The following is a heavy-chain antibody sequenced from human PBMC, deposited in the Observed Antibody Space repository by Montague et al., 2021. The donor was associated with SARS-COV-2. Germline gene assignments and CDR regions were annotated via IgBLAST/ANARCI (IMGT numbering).Heavy chain of an antibody. J-gene: IGHJ4*02. CDR3: ARGWVATIPHMDN. V-gene: IGHV6-1*01. CDR1: GDSVAGNNAA. D-gene: IGHD5-12*01. Sequence: CAISGDSVAGNNAACNWNKQTPEIQLQWLVRTYYRSKWHNDYAASVKSRITINPDTSKNQFSLQLKSVTPEDTAVYYCARGWVATIPHMDNWGQGSLVIVSS. CDR2: TYYRSKWHN.